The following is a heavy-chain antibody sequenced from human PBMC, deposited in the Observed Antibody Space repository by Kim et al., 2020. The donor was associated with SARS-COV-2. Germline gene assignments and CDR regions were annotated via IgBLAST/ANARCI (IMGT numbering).Heavy chain of an antibody. CDR2: IKSDTDGGKT. CDR1: GFTLNNVW. Sequence: GGSLRLSCVASGFTLNNVWMSWVRQAPGKGLEWVGRIKSDTDGGKTAYAAPVRGSITISSDDSKNKLYLQMNSPRNEDTAFYYCNTVGRPDSSGYWNW. J-gene: IGHJ5*01. D-gene: IGHD3-22*01. CDR3: NTVGRPDSSGYWNW. V-gene: IGHV3-15*01.